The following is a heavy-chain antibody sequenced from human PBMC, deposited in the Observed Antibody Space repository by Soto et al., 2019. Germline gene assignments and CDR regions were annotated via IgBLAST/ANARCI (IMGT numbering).Heavy chain of an antibody. V-gene: IGHV5-10-1*01. J-gene: IGHJ4*01. Sequence: PGESLKISCKGSGYSFTSYWISWVRQMPGKGLEWMGRIDPSDSYTNYSPSFQGHVTISADKSISTAYLQWSSLKASDTAMYYCERSQAAAGDNDLTFDYWGXGTLVTV. CDR1: GYSFTSYW. CDR2: IDPSDSYT. D-gene: IGHD6-13*01. CDR3: ERSQAAAGDNDLTFDY.